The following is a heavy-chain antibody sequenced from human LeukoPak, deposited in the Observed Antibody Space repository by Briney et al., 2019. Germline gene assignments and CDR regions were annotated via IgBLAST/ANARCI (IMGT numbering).Heavy chain of an antibody. CDR1: GYTFTSYG. CDR3: ARGKAVLLWFGTYFDY. D-gene: IGHD3-10*01. V-gene: IGHV1-18*01. Sequence: ASVKVSCKASGYTFTSYGISWVRQAPGQGLEWMGWISAYNGNTNYAQKLQGRVTMTTDTSTSTAYMELRSLRSDDTAGYYCARGKAVLLWFGTYFDYWGQGTLVTVSS. CDR2: ISAYNGNT. J-gene: IGHJ4*02.